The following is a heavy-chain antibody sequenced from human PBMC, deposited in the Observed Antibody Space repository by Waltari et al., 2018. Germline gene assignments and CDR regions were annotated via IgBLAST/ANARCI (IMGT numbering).Heavy chain of an antibody. J-gene: IGHJ6*02. CDR2: ISPCFGTA. CDR1: GGSFSSYS. V-gene: IGHV1-69*01. CDR3: TTSSYCGTTTCYQYYGMDV. Sequence: QVRLVQSGAEVKKPGSSVKVSCKAFGGSFSSYSINWVRQAPGQGLEWMGGISPCFGTANYAQKFQDRLAITADESTSTAYMELSSLRSEDTAAYYCTTSSYCGTTTCYQYYGMDVWGQGTTVTVAS. D-gene: IGHD2-2*01.